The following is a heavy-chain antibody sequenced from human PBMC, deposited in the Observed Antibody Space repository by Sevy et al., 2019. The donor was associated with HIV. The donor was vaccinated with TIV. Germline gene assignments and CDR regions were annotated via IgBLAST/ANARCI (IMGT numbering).Heavy chain of an antibody. D-gene: IGHD5-12*01. CDR1: GGSISAYY. V-gene: IGHV4-59*12. CDR3: ARAPPVRSGDDSLNWLDP. J-gene: IGHJ5*02. Sequence: SETLSLTCTVSGGSISAYYWSWLRQPPGKGLEYIGDIYYTGRTYYNPSLKSRVTISVDTSNNHFSLNLRSVTAVDTAVYYCARAPPVRSGDDSLNWLDPWGQGILVTVSS. CDR2: IYYTGRT.